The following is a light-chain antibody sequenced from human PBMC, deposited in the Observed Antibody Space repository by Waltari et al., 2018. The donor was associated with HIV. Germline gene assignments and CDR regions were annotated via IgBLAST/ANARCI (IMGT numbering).Light chain of an antibody. V-gene: IGLV3-21*02. CDR3: HVWENSIDEYV. J-gene: IGLJ1*01. CDR2: DDS. Sequence: SYVLTQPASVSVAPGQTANVTCWRDNIESKNDPSYQQKAGKAPILVLYDDSDRPSGIPERFSGFNFGNTATLTISRVEAGDEADYYCHVWENSIDEYVFGTGTKVTV. CDR1: NIESKN.